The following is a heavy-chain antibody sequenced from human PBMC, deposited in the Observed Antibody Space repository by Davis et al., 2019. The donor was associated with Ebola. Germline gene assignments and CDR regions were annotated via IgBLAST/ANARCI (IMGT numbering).Heavy chain of an antibody. J-gene: IGHJ4*02. CDR2: LRKKTLGDTT. V-gene: IGHV3-49*02. D-gene: IGHD3-3*01. CDR3: DRVAEFLSGYHNFDS. Sequence: EWVGFLRKKTLGDTTEYAASVEGRFTISRDDSKGIAYLQMNNLRSEDTAGYFCDRVAEFLSGYHNFDSWGQGTLVT.